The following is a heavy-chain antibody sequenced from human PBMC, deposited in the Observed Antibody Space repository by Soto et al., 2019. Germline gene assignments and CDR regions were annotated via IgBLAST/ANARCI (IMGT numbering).Heavy chain of an antibody. CDR3: AKEIAAFDY. J-gene: IGHJ4*02. V-gene: IGHV3-30*18. CDR1: GFTFSSYG. Sequence: GGSLRLSCAASGFTFSSYGMHWVRQAPGKGLEWVAVISYDGSNKYYADSVKGRFTISRDNSKNTLYLQMNSLRAEDTAVYYCAKEIAAFDYWGQGTLVTVSS. CDR2: ISYDGSNK. D-gene: IGHD6-25*01.